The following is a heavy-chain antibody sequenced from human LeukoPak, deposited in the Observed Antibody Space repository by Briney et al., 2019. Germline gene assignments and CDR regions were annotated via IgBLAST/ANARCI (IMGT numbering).Heavy chain of an antibody. D-gene: IGHD1-7*01. CDR1: GFTFDDYA. Sequence: GGSLRLSCAASGFTFDDYAMHWVRQTPGKGLEWVSSISGSGGSTYYADSVKGRFTISRDNSKNTLYLQMNSLRAEDTAVYYCAKRRGLELLYYYYMDVWGKGTTVTVSS. V-gene: IGHV3-23*01. CDR3: AKRRGLELLYYYYMDV. CDR2: ISGSGGST. J-gene: IGHJ6*03.